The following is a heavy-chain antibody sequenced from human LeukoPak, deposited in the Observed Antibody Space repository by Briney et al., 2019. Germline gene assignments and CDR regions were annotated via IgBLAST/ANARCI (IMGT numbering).Heavy chain of an antibody. Sequence: SQTLSLTCAISGDXVSANSATWTWIRQSPSRGLEWLGRTYYRSKWYRDYAVSVKSRITINPDSSKNHFSLQLNSVTPEDTALYYCARDSDAFDIWGQGTMVTVSS. J-gene: IGHJ3*02. CDR1: GDXVSANSAT. CDR3: ARDSDAFDI. V-gene: IGHV6-1*01. CDR2: TYYRSKWYR.